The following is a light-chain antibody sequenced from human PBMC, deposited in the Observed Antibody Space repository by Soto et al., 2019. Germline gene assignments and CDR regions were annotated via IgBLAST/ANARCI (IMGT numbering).Light chain of an antibody. Sequence: EIVLTQSPGTLSLFPGERATLSCRASQSVSSRNLAWYRQKPGHAPGLLIYGAFNRATGIPNRFSGSGSAIDFTLTISRLEPRDFAVYYCLLYRDLPPAYTSGQGTKLDMK. CDR3: LLYRDLPPAYT. J-gene: IGKJ2*01. CDR1: QSVSSRN. CDR2: GAF. V-gene: IGKV3-20*01.